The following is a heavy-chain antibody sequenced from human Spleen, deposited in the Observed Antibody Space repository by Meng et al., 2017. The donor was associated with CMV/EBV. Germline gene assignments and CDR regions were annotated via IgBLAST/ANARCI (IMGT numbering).Heavy chain of an antibody. CDR1: GFTFSDYY. Sequence: GGSLRLSCAASGFTFSDYYMSWIRQAPGKGLEWVSYISSSGSTIYYADSVKGRFTISRDNAKNSLYLQMNSLRAEDTAVYYCASPNVLYYYYGMDVWGQGTTVTVSS. V-gene: IGHV3-11*04. J-gene: IGHJ6*02. CDR2: ISSSGSTI. D-gene: IGHD2-8*01. CDR3: ASPNVLYYYYGMDV.